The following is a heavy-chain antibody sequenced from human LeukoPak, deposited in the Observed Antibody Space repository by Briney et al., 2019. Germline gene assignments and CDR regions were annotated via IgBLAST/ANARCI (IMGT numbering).Heavy chain of an antibody. CDR1: GFTFSSYW. D-gene: IGHD3-22*01. Sequence: GGSLRLSCAASGFTFSSYWMSWVRQAPGKGLEWVANIKQDGSEKYYVDSVKGRFTISRDNAKNSLYLQMNSLRAEDTAVYYCAREGPLLVAVMNAFDIWGQGTMVTVSS. J-gene: IGHJ3*02. V-gene: IGHV3-7*01. CDR2: IKQDGSEK. CDR3: AREGPLLVAVMNAFDI.